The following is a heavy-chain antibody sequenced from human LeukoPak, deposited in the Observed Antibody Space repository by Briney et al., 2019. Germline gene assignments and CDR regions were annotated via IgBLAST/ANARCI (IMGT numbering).Heavy chain of an antibody. V-gene: IGHV3-23*01. D-gene: IGHD3-9*01. CDR2: ISGSGGST. J-gene: IGHJ4*02. CDR1: GFTFSSYA. Sequence: GGSLRLSCAASGFTFSSYAMSWVRQAPGMGREWVSAISGSGGSTYYADSGMGRFTITRDNSKTTLNLQMHHLSAEDPAVYYCAKGGYDILTGSDYWGQGTLVTVSS. CDR3: AKGGYDILTGSDY.